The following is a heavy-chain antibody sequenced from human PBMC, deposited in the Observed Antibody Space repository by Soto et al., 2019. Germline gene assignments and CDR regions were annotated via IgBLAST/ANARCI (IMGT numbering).Heavy chain of an antibody. V-gene: IGHV1-24*01. CDR1: GYTLTELS. D-gene: IGHD1-26*01. CDR3: ATAPASIVGATKTDY. Sequence: ASVKLSWTVSGYTLTELSMHCVRQAPGKGLEWMGGFDPEDGETIYAQKFQGRVTMTEDTSTDTAYMELSSLRSEDTAVYYCATAPASIVGATKTDYWGQGTLVTVSS. J-gene: IGHJ4*02. CDR2: FDPEDGET.